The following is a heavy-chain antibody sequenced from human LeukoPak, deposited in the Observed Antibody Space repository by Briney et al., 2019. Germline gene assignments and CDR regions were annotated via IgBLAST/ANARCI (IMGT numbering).Heavy chain of an antibody. Sequence: ASVKVSCKASGGTFSSYAISWVRQAPGQGLEWMGGINPNSGGTNYAQKFQGRVTMTRDTSISTAYMELSRLRSDDTAVYYCARDASTAVTRYYYGMDVWGQGTTVTVSS. CDR1: GGTFSSYA. CDR3: ARDASTAVTRYYYGMDV. J-gene: IGHJ6*02. CDR2: INPNSGGT. V-gene: IGHV1-2*02. D-gene: IGHD4-23*01.